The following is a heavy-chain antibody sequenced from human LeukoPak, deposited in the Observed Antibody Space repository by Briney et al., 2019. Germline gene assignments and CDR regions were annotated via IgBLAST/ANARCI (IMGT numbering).Heavy chain of an antibody. CDR3: AKGRYSSTWCSDH. J-gene: IGHJ4*02. V-gene: IGHV3-30*18. CDR1: GFTFSNYG. D-gene: IGHD6-13*01. CDR2: ISYDGTNK. Sequence: GGSLRLSCVASGFTFSNYGMHWVRQAQGKGLGWVAVISYDGTNKYYADSVKGRFTISRDYPKNTLFLQMSSLRAEDTAVYYCAKGRYSSTWCSDHWGQGTLVTVSS.